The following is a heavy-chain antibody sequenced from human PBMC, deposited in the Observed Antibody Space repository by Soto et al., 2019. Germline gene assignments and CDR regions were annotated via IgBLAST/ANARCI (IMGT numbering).Heavy chain of an antibody. CDR1: GGTFSSYT. D-gene: IGHD3-9*01. Sequence: QVQLVQSGAEVKKPGSSVKVSCKDSGGTFSSYTISWVRQAPGQGLEWMGRIIPILGIANYAQKFQGRVTITADKSKSTAYMELSSLRSEDTAVYYCARRANRDILTGSEPFDYWGQGTLGTVSS. CDR2: IIPILGIA. V-gene: IGHV1-69*02. CDR3: ARRANRDILTGSEPFDY. J-gene: IGHJ4*02.